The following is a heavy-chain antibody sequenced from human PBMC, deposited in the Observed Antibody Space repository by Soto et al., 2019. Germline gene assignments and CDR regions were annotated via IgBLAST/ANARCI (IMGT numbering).Heavy chain of an antibody. V-gene: IGHV3-30*03. Sequence: QVQVVEAGGGVVHPEKSLRLSCAASGFTFSNFGMHWVRQAPGKGLEWVAVISNDGTSENYAQSVKGRFTISRDNSKNTLYLQMNSLRAEDTAVSYCAGGSGSYYVWGQGTLVTVSS. CDR1: GFTFSNFG. CDR2: ISNDGTSE. D-gene: IGHD1-26*01. CDR3: AGGSGSYYV. J-gene: IGHJ4*02.